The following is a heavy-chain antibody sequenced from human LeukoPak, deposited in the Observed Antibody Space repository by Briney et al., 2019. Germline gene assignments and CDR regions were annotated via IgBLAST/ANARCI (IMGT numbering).Heavy chain of an antibody. CDR3: ARGRRVAPLFFFDS. J-gene: IGHJ4*02. CDR1: GFTFSGYA. Sequence: GGSLRLSCAASGFTFSGYAMSWVRQAPGKGLEWVSAIGDSGGPTFYADSVKGRFTISRDNPENTLYLQLNSLRAEDTAVYYCARGRRVAPLFFFDSWGQGTLVIVSS. D-gene: IGHD2-21*01. CDR2: IGDSGGPT. V-gene: IGHV3-23*01.